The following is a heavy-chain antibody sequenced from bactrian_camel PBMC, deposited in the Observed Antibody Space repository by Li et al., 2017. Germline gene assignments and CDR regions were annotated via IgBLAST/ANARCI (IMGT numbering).Heavy chain of an antibody. J-gene: IGHJ4*01. V-gene: IGHV3S55*01. CDR2: IAGDDPP. Sequence: QLVESGGDSVQAGESLRLFCQASAHTYCMGWFRQAPGKERERVAYIAGDDPPFYADSVKGRFTISRDNAKITLYLQLNSLSTEDTAMYYCADGWLIDYWGQGTQVTVS. CDR3: ADGWLIDY. CDR1: AHTYC. D-gene: IGHD1*01.